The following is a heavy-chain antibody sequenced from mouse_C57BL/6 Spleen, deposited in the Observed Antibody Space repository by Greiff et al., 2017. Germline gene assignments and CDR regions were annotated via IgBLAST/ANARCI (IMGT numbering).Heavy chain of an antibody. CDR2: ISNGGGST. V-gene: IGHV5-12*01. Sequence: EVKVVESGGGLVQPGGSLKLSCAASGFTFSDYYMYWVRQTPGKRLEWVAYISNGGGSTYYPDTVKGRFTIARDNAKNTLYLQMSRLKSEDTAMYYCARQTNLLLGGGYFDYWGQGTTLTVSS. J-gene: IGHJ2*01. CDR1: GFTFSDYY. D-gene: IGHD2-10*01. CDR3: ARQTNLLLGGGYFDY.